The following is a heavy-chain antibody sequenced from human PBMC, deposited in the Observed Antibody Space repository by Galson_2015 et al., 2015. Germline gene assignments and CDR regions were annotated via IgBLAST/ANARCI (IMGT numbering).Heavy chain of an antibody. CDR1: GFTSSSYV. Sequence: SLRLSCAASGFTSSSYVMSWVRQAPGKGLEWVSAISGSGGSTYYADSAKGRFTISRDNSKNTLFLQMNSLRAEDTAVYYCARDQDYGGSPFDYWGQGTLVTVSS. CDR2: ISGSGGST. V-gene: IGHV3-23*01. J-gene: IGHJ4*02. CDR3: ARDQDYGGSPFDY. D-gene: IGHD4-23*01.